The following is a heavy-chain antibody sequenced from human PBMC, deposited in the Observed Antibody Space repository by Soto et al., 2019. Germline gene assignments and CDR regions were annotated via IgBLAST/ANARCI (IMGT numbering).Heavy chain of an antibody. Sequence: QVQLQESGPGLVRPSQTLSLTCTVSGGSVTSGGYYWSWIRHCPGKGLEWIGYIYSSGDTNYNPSLHSRVAMSVDTSKNQFSLQLTPVTVADTAIYYCTRDWAPTLTHGYASWGQGILVPVSS. V-gene: IGHV4-31*03. CDR1: GGSVTSGGYY. J-gene: IGHJ5*01. CDR2: IYSSGDT. D-gene: IGHD4-4*01. CDR3: TRDWAPTLTHGYAS.